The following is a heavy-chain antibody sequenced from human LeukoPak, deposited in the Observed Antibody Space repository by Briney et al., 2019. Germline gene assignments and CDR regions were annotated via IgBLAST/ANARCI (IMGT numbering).Heavy chain of an antibody. D-gene: IGHD3-10*01. V-gene: IGHV4-39*01. CDR1: GGSISSSSYY. J-gene: IGHJ6*04. CDR2: IYYSGST. CDR3: ARLPVYGSGSYSRYPPMDV. Sequence: SETLSLTCTVSGGSISSSSYYWGWIRQPPGKGLVWIGSIYYSGSTYYNPSLKSRVTIAVDTSKNQFSLKLSSVTAADTAVYYCARLPVYGSGSYSRYPPMDVWGKGTTVTVSS.